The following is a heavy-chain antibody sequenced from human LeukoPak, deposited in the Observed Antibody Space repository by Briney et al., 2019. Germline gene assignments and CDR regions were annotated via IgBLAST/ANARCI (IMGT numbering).Heavy chain of an antibody. CDR1: GGTFSSYA. CDR2: IIPIFGTA. Sequence: ASVKVSCKASGGTFSSYAISWVRQAPGQGLEWMGGIIPIFGTANYAQKFQGRVTITADESTSTAYMELSSLRSEDTAVYYCAREPSPTSLYGMDVWGQGTTVTVSS. CDR3: AREPSPTSLYGMDV. J-gene: IGHJ6*02. V-gene: IGHV1-69*13.